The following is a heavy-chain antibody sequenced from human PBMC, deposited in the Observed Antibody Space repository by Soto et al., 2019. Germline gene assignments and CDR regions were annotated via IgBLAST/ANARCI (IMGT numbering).Heavy chain of an antibody. Sequence: SETLSLTCTVSGGSISSGGSYWSWIRQHPGKGLEWIGYIYYSGSTYYNPSLKSRVTISVDTSKNQFSLKLSSVTAADTAVYYCARDPLPADYYYYGMDVWGQGTTVTVSS. CDR1: GGSISSGGSY. J-gene: IGHJ6*02. CDR2: IYYSGST. V-gene: IGHV4-31*03. CDR3: ARDPLPADYYYYGMDV.